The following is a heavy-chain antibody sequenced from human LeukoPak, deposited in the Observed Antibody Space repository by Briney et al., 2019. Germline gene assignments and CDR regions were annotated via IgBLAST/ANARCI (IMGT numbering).Heavy chain of an antibody. D-gene: IGHD3-9*01. J-gene: IGHJ5*02. CDR1: GGTFSSHA. Sequence: SVKDSCKASGGTFSSHAISWVRKAPGQGLYWMGGIIPIFGTANYAQKLQGRVTITADESTSTAYMELSSLRSEDTAVYFFSKQKAAYDILTGYHNWFDPWGQGTLVTVSS. V-gene: IGHV1-69*13. CDR2: IIPIFGTA. CDR3: SKQKAAYDILTGYHNWFDP.